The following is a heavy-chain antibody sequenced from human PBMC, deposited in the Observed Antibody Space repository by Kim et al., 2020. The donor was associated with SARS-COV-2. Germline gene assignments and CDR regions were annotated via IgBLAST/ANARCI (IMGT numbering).Heavy chain of an antibody. D-gene: IGHD3-9*01. V-gene: IGHV3-33*01. CDR1: GFTFSSYG. CDR3: ARDPGNYDILTGYYPTHDY. CDR2: IWYDGSNK. Sequence: GGSLRLSCAASGFTFSSYGMHWVRQAPGKGLEWVAVIWYDGSNKYYADSVKGRFTISRDNSKNTLYLQMNSRGAEDTAVYYCARDPGNYDILTGYYPTHDYWGQGPLVTVSS. J-gene: IGHJ4*02.